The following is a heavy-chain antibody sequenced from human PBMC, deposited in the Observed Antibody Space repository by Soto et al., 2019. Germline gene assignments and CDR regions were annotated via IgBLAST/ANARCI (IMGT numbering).Heavy chain of an antibody. CDR3: AKDGRWLQLSY. CDR1: GFTFDDYT. Sequence: GGSLRLSCAASGFTFDDYTMHWVRQAPGKGLEWVSLISWNGGSTYYADSVKGRFTISRDKSKNSLYLQMNSLRTEDTALYYCAKDGRWLQLSYWGQGTLVTVSS. D-gene: IGHD5-12*01. J-gene: IGHJ4*02. CDR2: ISWNGGST. V-gene: IGHV3-43*01.